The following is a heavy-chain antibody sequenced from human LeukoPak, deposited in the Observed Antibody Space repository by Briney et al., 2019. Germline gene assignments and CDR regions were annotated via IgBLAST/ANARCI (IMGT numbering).Heavy chain of an antibody. D-gene: IGHD3-3*01. Sequence: GGSLRLSCAASGFTFSSYALHWVRQAPGKGLEWVAVISSSGSYKYYADSVKGRFTVSRDSSKKTLYLQMDSLTPEDTAVYFCARDLEYYFDYWGQGTLVTVSS. V-gene: IGHV3-30*04. CDR3: ARDLEYYFDY. CDR2: ISSSGSYK. J-gene: IGHJ4*02. CDR1: GFTFSSYA.